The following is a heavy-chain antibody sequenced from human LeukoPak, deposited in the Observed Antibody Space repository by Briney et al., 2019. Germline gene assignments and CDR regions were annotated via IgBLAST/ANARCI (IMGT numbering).Heavy chain of an antibody. CDR3: ARESLDTEQRNYNYYGVDV. CDR1: GFIFRSYV. D-gene: IGHD5-24*01. Sequence: GTSLRLSCVASGFIFRSYVMHWVRQAPGKGLEWVAFILYDGSKKDYGDFVQGRFTISRDNSKRMVYLQMNSLRPDDTAVYYCARESLDTEQRNYNYYGVDVWGQGTTVSVSS. CDR2: ILYDGSKK. J-gene: IGHJ6*02. V-gene: IGHV3-30*03.